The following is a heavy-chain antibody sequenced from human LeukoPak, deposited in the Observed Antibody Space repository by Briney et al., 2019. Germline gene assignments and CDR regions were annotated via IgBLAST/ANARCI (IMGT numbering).Heavy chain of an antibody. Sequence: SVKVSCKASGYTFTSYDINWVRQATGQGLEWMGWMNPNSGNTGYAQKFQGRVTMTRNTSISTAYMELSSLRSGDTAVYYCARGFLPISLLPRRFDPWGQGTLVTVSS. CDR1: GYTFTSYD. D-gene: IGHD2-2*02. CDR2: MNPNSGNT. V-gene: IGHV1-8*01. J-gene: IGHJ5*02. CDR3: ARGFLPISLLPRRFDP.